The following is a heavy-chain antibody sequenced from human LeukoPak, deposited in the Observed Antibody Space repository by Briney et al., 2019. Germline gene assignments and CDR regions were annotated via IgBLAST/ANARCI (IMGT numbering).Heavy chain of an antibody. D-gene: IGHD6-13*01. V-gene: IGHV1-24*01. Sequence: GASLKVSCEVSGYTLTELFMHWVRQAPGKGLEWMGGFDLEEGETHNAQKFQGGVAMTEDTSTDTAYMELSSLRSEDTAVYYCATGTPDSRSWYTPHPLFDYWGQGTLVTVSS. CDR1: GYTLTELF. J-gene: IGHJ4*02. CDR2: FDLEEGET. CDR3: ATGTPDSRSWYTPHPLFDY.